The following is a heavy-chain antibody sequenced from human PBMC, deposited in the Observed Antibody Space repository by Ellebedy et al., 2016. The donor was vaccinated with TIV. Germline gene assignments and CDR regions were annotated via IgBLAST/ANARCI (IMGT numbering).Heavy chain of an antibody. J-gene: IGHJ5*02. CDR3: ARDRVDHFWSGYSLHNWFDP. V-gene: IGHV1-18*04. CDR2: ISADNGNT. D-gene: IGHD3-3*02. Sequence: ASVKVSCKTSGYTFTSYGVSWVRQAPGQGLEWMGWISADNGNTNYAQKVQDRVAMSTDTSTSTAYMELRSLRADGTAVYYGARDRVDHFWSGYSLHNWFDPWGQGTLVTVSS. CDR1: GYTFTSYG.